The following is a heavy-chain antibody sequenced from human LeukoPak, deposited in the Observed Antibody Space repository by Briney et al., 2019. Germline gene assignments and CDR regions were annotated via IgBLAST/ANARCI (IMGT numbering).Heavy chain of an antibody. CDR2: IIPIFGTA. CDR3: ASDRDGYNGPVDY. Sequence: SVKVSCKASGCTFSSYAISWVRQAPGQGLEWMGGIIPIFGTANYAQKFQGRVTITADESTSTAYMELSSLRSEDTAVYYCASDRDGYNGPVDYWGQGTLVTVSS. CDR1: GCTFSSYA. J-gene: IGHJ4*02. D-gene: IGHD5-24*01. V-gene: IGHV1-69*01.